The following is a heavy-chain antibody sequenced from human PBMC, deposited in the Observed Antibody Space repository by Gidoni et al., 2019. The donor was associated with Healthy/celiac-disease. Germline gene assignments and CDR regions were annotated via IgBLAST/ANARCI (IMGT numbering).Heavy chain of an antibody. CDR1: GGSISSYY. CDR3: ASDGSGSY. D-gene: IGHD3-10*01. CDR2: IYYSGST. Sequence: QVQLQESGPGLVKPSETLSLTCTVSGGSISSYYWSWLRQPPGKGLEWIGYIYYSGSTNYNPSLKSRVTISVDTSKNQFSLKLSSVTAADTAVYYCASDGSGSYWGQGTLVTVSS. J-gene: IGHJ4*02. V-gene: IGHV4-59*01.